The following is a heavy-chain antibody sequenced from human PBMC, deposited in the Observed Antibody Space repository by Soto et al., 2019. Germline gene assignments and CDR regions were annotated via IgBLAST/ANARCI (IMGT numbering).Heavy chain of an antibody. V-gene: IGHV3-48*02. CDR3: ARDGSWIPQWLDS. CDR1: GFTFSLFS. CDR2: ISSSTTTI. J-gene: IGHJ4*02. Sequence: PGGSLRLSCEASGFTFSLFSMNWVRQAPGKGLEWISYISSSTTTIYYADSVKGRFTLSRGNAKNSLYLQMNSLRDDDTAIYYCARDGSWIPQWLDSWGRGTLVTVSS. D-gene: IGHD5-18*01.